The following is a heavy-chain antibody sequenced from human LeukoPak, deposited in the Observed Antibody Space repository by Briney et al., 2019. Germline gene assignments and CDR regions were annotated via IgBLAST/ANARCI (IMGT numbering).Heavy chain of an antibody. CDR3: ARAGVSAPYYYYYYMDV. CDR1: GGTFSSYA. Sequence: SVKVSCKAPGGTFSSYAISWVRQAPGQGLEWMGGIIPIFGTANYAQKFQGRVTITTDESTSTAYMELSSLRSEDTAVYYCARAGVSAPYYYYYYMDVWGKGTTVTVSS. J-gene: IGHJ6*03. D-gene: IGHD3-3*01. CDR2: IIPIFGTA. V-gene: IGHV1-69*05.